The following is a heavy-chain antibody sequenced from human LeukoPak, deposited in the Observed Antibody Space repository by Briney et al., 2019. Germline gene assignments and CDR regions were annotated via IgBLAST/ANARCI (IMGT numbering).Heavy chain of an antibody. D-gene: IGHD3-22*01. CDR2: INHSGST. V-gene: IGHV4-34*01. Sequence: PSETLSLTCAVYGGSFSGYYWSWIRQPPGKGLEWIGEINHSGSTNYNPSLKSRVTISVDTSKNQFSLKLSSVTAADTAVYYCARELKDSSGYDYWGQGTLVTVSS. CDR3: ARELKDSSGYDY. J-gene: IGHJ4*02. CDR1: GGSFSGYY.